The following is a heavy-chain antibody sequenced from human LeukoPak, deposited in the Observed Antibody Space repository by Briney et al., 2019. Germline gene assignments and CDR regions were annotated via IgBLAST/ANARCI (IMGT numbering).Heavy chain of an antibody. CDR3: AKDARIVMKVVVRGARPYYFDY. Sequence: GGSLRLSCAASGFTFSSYEMNWVRQAPGKGLEWVSYISSSGSTIYYADSMKGRFTISRDNSKNTLYPQMNSLRAEDTAVYYCAKDARIVMKVVVRGARPYYFDYWGQGTLVTVSS. J-gene: IGHJ4*02. D-gene: IGHD3-22*01. V-gene: IGHV3-48*03. CDR1: GFTFSSYE. CDR2: ISSSGSTI.